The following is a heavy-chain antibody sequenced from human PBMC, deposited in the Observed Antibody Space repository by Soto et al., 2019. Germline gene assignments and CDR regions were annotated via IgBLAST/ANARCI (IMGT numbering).Heavy chain of an antibody. CDR1: GGSFSGYY. Sequence: QVQLQQWGAGLLKPSETLSLTCAVYGGSFSGYYWSWIRQPPGKGLEWIGEINHSGSTNYNPSLKGRVTISVDTSKNQFSLKLSSVTAADTAVYYCARGRTDNYYDSSGYYYYFDYWGQGTLVTVSS. CDR3: ARGRTDNYYDSSGYYYYFDY. J-gene: IGHJ4*02. CDR2: INHSGST. V-gene: IGHV4-34*01. D-gene: IGHD3-22*01.